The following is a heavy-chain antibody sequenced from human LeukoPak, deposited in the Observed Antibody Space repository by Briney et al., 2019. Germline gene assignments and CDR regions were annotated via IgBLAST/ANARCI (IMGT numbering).Heavy chain of an antibody. Sequence: GESLKISCKGSGYSFTSYWIGWVCQMPGKGLEWMGIIYPGDSDTRYSPSFQGQVTISADKSISTAYLQWSSLKASDTAMYYCARLAPLRFLEWSPLDYWGQGTLVTVSS. J-gene: IGHJ4*02. CDR2: IYPGDSDT. V-gene: IGHV5-51*01. D-gene: IGHD3-3*01. CDR3: ARLAPLRFLEWSPLDY. CDR1: GYSFTSYW.